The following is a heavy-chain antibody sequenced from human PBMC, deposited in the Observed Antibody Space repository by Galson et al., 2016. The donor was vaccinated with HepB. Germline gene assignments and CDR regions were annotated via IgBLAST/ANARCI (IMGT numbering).Heavy chain of an antibody. Sequence: SETLSLTCTVSGGSFSNTDSYWGWIRQPPGKGLQWIGTIYYSACTYYHPSLKSRVTISADTSKNQFSLSLSSVTAADTAVYYCARHLYDKYGYYSYGMDVWGQGTTVTVSS. CDR3: ARHLYDKYGYYSYGMDV. D-gene: IGHD3-9*01. V-gene: IGHV4-39*01. J-gene: IGHJ6*02. CDR2: IYYSACT. CDR1: GGSFSNTDSY.